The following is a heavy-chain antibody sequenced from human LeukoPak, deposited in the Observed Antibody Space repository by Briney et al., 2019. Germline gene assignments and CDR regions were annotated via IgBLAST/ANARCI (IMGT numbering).Heavy chain of an antibody. V-gene: IGHV4-34*01. CDR1: GGSFSGYY. J-gene: IGHJ6*02. CDR3: ASQMARGYDFWSGYFTGGNYVMDV. D-gene: IGHD3-3*01. Sequence: TSASLSLTCAVYGGSFSGYYWSWIRPPPGKGLEWIEEITNSGSTTYNPSLKSRVTISVDTSKNQFSLKLSSVTAADTAVYYCASQMARGYDFWSGYFTGGNYVMDVWGQGTTVTVSS. CDR2: ITNSGST.